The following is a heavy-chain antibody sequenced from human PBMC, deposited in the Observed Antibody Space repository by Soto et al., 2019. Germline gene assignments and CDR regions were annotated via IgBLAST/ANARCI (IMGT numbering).Heavy chain of an antibody. D-gene: IGHD6-13*01. J-gene: IGHJ4*02. CDR2: ISPYNGNT. V-gene: IGHV1-18*01. CDR1: GYTFPNYG. Sequence: QVQLVQSEGEVKKPGASVRVSSKPSGYTFPNYGINWVRQTPGQGLEWMGWISPYNGNTNYAQKFEGRVTMTTDTSTNTAYMELRSLRSDDTAVFYCAGDVTLTTAAPWVWGQGTLVTVSS. CDR3: AGDVTLTTAAPWV.